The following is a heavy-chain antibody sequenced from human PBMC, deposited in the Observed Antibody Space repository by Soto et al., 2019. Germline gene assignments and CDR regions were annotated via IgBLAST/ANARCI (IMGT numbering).Heavy chain of an antibody. V-gene: IGHV1-3*05. J-gene: IGHJ3*02. CDR3: AIGENWVDI. CDR2: INAGNGNK. CDR1: GYTFTSYA. Sequence: QVQLVQSGAEEKKPGASVKVSCKASGYTFTSYAMHWVRQAPGQRLEWMAWINAGNGNKKYSQKFQGSGTIPRDTSASTAYIELSSLRSEDTAVYYFAIGENWVDIWGQGTMVTVSS. D-gene: IGHD7-27*01.